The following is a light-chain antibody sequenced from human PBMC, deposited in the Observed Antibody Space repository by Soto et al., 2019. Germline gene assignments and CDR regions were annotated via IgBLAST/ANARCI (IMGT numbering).Light chain of an antibody. J-gene: IGLJ1*01. CDR2: DVT. Sequence: QSVLTQPASVSWSPGQSITISCTGTSSDVGAYNYVSWFQQHPGKAPKLMIYDVTNRPSGVSNRFSGSKSGNTASLTISGLQAEDEADYYCCSYTSSSTYVFGTGTKVTVL. V-gene: IGLV2-14*01. CDR3: CSYTSSSTYV. CDR1: SSDVGAYNY.